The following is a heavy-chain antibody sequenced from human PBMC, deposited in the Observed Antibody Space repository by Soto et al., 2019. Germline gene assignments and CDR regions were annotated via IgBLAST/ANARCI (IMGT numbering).Heavy chain of an antibody. CDR2: IIPILGIA. CDR3: ARAGRIVVVPAAIGGGYYMDV. V-gene: IGHV1-69*04. CDR1: GYTFTSYG. D-gene: IGHD2-2*01. Sequence: ASVKVSCKASGYTFTSYGISWVRQAPGQGLEWMGRIIPILGIANYAQKFQGRVTITADKSTSTAYMELSSLRSEDTAGYYCARAGRIVVVPAAIGGGYYMDVWGKGTTVTVSS. J-gene: IGHJ6*03.